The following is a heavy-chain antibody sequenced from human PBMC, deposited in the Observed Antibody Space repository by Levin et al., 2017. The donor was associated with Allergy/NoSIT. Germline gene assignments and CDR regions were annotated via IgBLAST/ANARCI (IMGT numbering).Heavy chain of an antibody. D-gene: IGHD1-1*01. CDR1: GFSLRDYG. CDR2: IWHNGKTM. Sequence: PGESLKISCAASGFSLRDYGMHWVRQAPDKGLEWVAVIWHNGKTMHYADFVKGQFTISRDNSRNTLYLQMNSLRDEDTAVYYCARDRGRNEPMDVWGQGTTVTVSS. V-gene: IGHV3-33*01. J-gene: IGHJ6*02. CDR3: ARDRGRNEPMDV.